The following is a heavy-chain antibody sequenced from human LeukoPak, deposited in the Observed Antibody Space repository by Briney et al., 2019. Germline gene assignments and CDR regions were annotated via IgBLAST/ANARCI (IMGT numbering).Heavy chain of an antibody. D-gene: IGHD3-3*01. CDR3: AKEFSIGYRLTYLDY. CDR1: GFTFSNYA. J-gene: IGHJ4*02. CDR2: FSGSGDVT. Sequence: PGGSLRLSCAASGFTFSNYAMSWVRQAPGKGLEWVSAFSGSGDVTHYADSVKGRFTISRENSKNTVYLRMNSLRVEDTAVYYCAKEFSIGYRLTYLDYWGQGTLVTVSS. V-gene: IGHV3-23*01.